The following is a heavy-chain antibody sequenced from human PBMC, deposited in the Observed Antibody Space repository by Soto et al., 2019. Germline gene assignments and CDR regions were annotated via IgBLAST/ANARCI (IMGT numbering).Heavy chain of an antibody. CDR1: GGTFSSSA. D-gene: IGHD3-22*01. CDR2: IIPIFGTA. V-gene: IGHV1-69*01. Sequence: QVQLVQSGAEVKKPGSSVKVSCKASGGTFSSSAISWVRQAPGQGLEWMGGIIPIFGTANYAQKLQGRVTITEDEYTSTDYMDLSSLRSAETAVYYCALVPPDISCYYYRAWFDPWGQGTLVTLS. CDR3: ALVPPDISCYYYRAWFDP. J-gene: IGHJ5*02.